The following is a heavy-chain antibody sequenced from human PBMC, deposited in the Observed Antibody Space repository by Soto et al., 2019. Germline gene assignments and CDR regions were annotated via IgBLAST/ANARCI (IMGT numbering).Heavy chain of an antibody. Sequence: QVQLQQWGAGLLKPSETLSLTCAVYGGSFSGYYWSWIRQPPGKGLEWIGAINHSGSTNYNPSLKSRVTISVDTSKNQFSLKLSSVTAADTAVYYCARGFRSSRPQGRAMNWFDPWGQGTLVTVSS. CDR1: GGSFSGYY. D-gene: IGHD6-13*01. CDR2: INHSGST. J-gene: IGHJ5*02. CDR3: ARGFRSSRPQGRAMNWFDP. V-gene: IGHV4-34*01.